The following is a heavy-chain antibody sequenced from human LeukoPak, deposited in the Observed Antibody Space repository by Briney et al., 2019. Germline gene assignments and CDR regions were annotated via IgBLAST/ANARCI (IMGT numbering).Heavy chain of an antibody. D-gene: IGHD5-18*01. CDR1: GYTFTTNG. Sequence: ASVKVSCKSSGYTFTTNGITWVRQAPGQGLEWMGWISTYNGNTNYAQKLQGRVTMTTDTSTSTAYMELRSLRSDDTAMYYCARDRLDTGTYFDDWGQGTLVTVSS. J-gene: IGHJ4*02. CDR3: ARDRLDTGTYFDD. CDR2: ISTYNGNT. V-gene: IGHV1-18*01.